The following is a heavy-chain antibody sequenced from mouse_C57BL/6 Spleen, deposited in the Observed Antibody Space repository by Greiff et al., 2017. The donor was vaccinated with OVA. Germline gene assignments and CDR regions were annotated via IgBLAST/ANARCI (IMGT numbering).Heavy chain of an antibody. CDR2: IRLKSDNYAT. J-gene: IGHJ2*01. CDR1: GFTFSNYW. CDR3: TGDYGSSYKGDY. D-gene: IGHD1-1*01. V-gene: IGHV6-3*01. Sequence: EVKLEESGGGLVQPGGSMKLSCVASGFTFSNYWMTWVRQSPEKGLEWVAQIRLKSDNYATHYAESVKGRFTISRDDSKSSVYLQMNNLRAEDTGIYYCTGDYGSSYKGDYWGQGTTLTVSS.